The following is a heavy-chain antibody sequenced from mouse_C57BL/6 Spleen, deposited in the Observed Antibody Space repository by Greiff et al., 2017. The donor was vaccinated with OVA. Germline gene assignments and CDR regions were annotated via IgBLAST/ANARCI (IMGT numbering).Heavy chain of an antibody. CDR3: ARYYYGSSGYFDV. V-gene: IGHV1-53*01. CDR2: INPSNGGT. CDR1: GYTFTSYW. J-gene: IGHJ1*03. D-gene: IGHD1-1*01. Sequence: VQLQQPGPELVKPGASVKLSCKASGYTFTSYWMHWVKQRPGQGLEWIGNINPSNGGTNYNEKFKSKATLTVDKSSSTAYMQLSSLTSEDSAVYYCARYYYGSSGYFDVWGTGTTVTVSS.